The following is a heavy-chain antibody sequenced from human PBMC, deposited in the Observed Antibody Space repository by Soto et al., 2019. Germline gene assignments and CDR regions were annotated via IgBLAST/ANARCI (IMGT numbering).Heavy chain of an antibody. J-gene: IGHJ4*02. CDR1: GYTFTNYW. V-gene: IGHV5-51*01. CDR3: ARHVGLRQAALDFAY. D-gene: IGHD2-2*03. Sequence: GVSLKISCKASGYTFTNYWIGWVRQMPGKGLEWMGIIYPAESDTTYRPSFQGRVTISVDRSINTAYLQWSSLKASDTAMYYCARHVGLRQAALDFAYWRQGAPVTGSS. CDR2: IYPAESDT.